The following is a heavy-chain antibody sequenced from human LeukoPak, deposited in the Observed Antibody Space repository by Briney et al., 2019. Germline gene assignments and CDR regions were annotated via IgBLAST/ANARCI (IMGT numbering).Heavy chain of an antibody. Sequence: GGSLKLSCAASVFTFSASPMRWVRQASGKGLEWVGHIRSKANSYATAYAASVEGRFTISRDDSKNTAYLQMNSLKTEVTAADYCTRQWVILSLQGAYFDYWGQGTLVTVSS. D-gene: IGHD3-22*01. J-gene: IGHJ4*02. V-gene: IGHV3-73*01. CDR2: IRSKANSYAT. CDR1: VFTFSASP. CDR3: TRQWVILSLQGAYFDY.